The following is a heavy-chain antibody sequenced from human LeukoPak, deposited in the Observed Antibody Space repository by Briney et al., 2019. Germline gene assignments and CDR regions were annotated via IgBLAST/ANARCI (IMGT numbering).Heavy chain of an antibody. J-gene: IGHJ4*02. CDR2: INHSGST. CDR3: ARGILYDSTGYYL. D-gene: IGHD3-22*01. CDR1: GGSFSGYY. V-gene: IGHV4-34*01. Sequence: ASETLSLTCAVYGGSFSGYYWSWIRQPPGKGLEWIGEINHSGSTNYNPSLKSRVTISVDTSKNQFSLKLSSVTAADTAVYYCARGILYDSTGYYLWGQGTLVTVSS.